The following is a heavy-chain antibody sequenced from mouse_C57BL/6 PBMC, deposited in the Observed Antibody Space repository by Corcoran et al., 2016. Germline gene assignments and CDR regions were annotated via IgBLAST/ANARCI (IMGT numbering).Heavy chain of an antibody. D-gene: IGHD1-1*01. CDR2: IFPGSGST. Sequence: QVQLQQSGPEPVKPGASVKLSCKASGYTFTDYYINWVKQRPGQGLEWIGWIFPGSGSTYYNEKFKGKATLTVDKSSSTAYMLLSSLTSEDSAVYFCALITTVRGPMDYWGQGTSVTVSS. CDR1: GYTFTDYY. V-gene: IGHV1-75*01. CDR3: ALITTVRGPMDY. J-gene: IGHJ4*01.